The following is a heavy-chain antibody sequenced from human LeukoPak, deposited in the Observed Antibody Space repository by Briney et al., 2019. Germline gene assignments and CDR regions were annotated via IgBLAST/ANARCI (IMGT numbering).Heavy chain of an antibody. V-gene: IGHV3-30*01. D-gene: IGHD5-24*01. Sequence: GRSLRLSCAASGFTFSSYAMHWVRQAPGKGLEWVAVISYDGSNKYYADSVKGRFTISRDNSKNTLYLQMNSLRAEDTAVYYCARGEMATHDYWAREPWSPSPQ. CDR3: ARGEMATHDY. J-gene: IGHJ4*02. CDR2: ISYDGSNK. CDR1: GFTFSSYA.